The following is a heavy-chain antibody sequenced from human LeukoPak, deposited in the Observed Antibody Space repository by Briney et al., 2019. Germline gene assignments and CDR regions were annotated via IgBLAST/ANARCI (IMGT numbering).Heavy chain of an antibody. V-gene: IGHV3-49*04. J-gene: IGHJ3*02. CDR2: IRSKAYGGTT. CDR3: TRDYSSGWPRDAFDI. CDR1: GFTFGDYA. D-gene: IGHD6-19*01. Sequence: GRSLRLSCTASGFTFGDYAMSWVRQAPGKGLEWVGFIRSKAYGGTTEYAASVKGRFTISRDDSKSIAYLQMNSLKTEDTAVYYCTRDYSSGWPRDAFDIWGQGTMVTVSS.